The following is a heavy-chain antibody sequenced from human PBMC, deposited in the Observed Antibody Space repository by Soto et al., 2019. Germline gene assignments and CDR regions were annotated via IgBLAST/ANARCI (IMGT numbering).Heavy chain of an antibody. CDR2: ISAYNGNT. Sequence: ASVKVSCKASGYTFTSYGISWVRQAPGQGLEWMGWISAYNGNTNYAQKLQGRVTMTTDTSTSTAYMELRSLRSDDTAVYYCASDDSKRWLDYYYYGMDVWGQGTTVTVSS. D-gene: IGHD5-18*01. CDR3: ASDDSKRWLDYYYYGMDV. V-gene: IGHV1-18*04. J-gene: IGHJ6*02. CDR1: GYTFTSYG.